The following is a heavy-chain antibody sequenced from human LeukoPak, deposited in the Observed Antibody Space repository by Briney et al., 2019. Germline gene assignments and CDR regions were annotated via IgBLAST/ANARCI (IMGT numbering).Heavy chain of an antibody. CDR3: ARDGDGGSYLWYFDL. CDR2: IYYSGST. Sequence: SETLSLTCTVSGGSISSYYWSWIRQPPGKGLEWIGYIYYSGSTNYNPSLKSRVTISVDTSKNQFSLKLSSVTAADTAVYCCARDGDGGSYLWYFDLWGRGTLVTVSS. J-gene: IGHJ2*01. D-gene: IGHD1-26*01. CDR1: GGSISSYY. V-gene: IGHV4-59*01.